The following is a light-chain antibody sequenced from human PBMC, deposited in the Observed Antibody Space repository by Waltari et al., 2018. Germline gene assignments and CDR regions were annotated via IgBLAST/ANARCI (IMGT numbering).Light chain of an antibody. CDR2: DAF. Sequence: ETVLTQSPATLSLSPGDRATFSCRASQNIDSYLAWYQQKPGQAPRFLIFDAFNRPPGIPAIFSGSRSGTDFTLTISSLESEDFAIYYCQQRRNWPWTFGQGTRVEIK. CDR3: QQRRNWPWT. V-gene: IGKV3-11*01. CDR1: QNIDSY. J-gene: IGKJ1*01.